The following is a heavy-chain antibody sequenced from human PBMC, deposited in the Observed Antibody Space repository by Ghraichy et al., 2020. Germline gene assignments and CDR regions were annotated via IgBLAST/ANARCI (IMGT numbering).Heavy chain of an antibody. CDR1: GFTFSNYN. J-gene: IGHJ4*02. CDR3: ARDFAGYYGSGSSPDY. CDR2: ISSSSSFI. D-gene: IGHD3-10*01. V-gene: IGHV3-21*01. Sequence: GGSLRLSCTASGFTFSNYNMNWVRQAPGKGLEWVSSISSSSSFIYYADSVKGRFTISRDNAKNSLYLQMNSLRAEDTAVYYCARDFAGYYGSGSSPDYWGQGTLVTVSS.